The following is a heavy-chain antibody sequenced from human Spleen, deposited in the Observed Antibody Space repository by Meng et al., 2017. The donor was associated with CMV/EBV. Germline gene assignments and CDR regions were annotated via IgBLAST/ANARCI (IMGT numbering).Heavy chain of an antibody. CDR3: AREGGASWFDY. CDR1: GGSISSSSYY. J-gene: IGHJ4*02. V-gene: IGHV4-39*07. D-gene: IGHD2-2*01. CDR2: IYYNGNT. Sequence: SETLSLTCTVSGGSISSSSYYWGWIRPPPGKGLEWIGSIYYNGNTYYNPSLKSRFTISIDTSKNQFSLKVSSVTAADTAVYYCAREGGASWFDYWGQGTLVTVSS.